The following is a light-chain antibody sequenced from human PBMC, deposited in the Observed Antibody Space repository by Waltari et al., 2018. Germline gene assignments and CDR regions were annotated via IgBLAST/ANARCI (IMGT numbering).Light chain of an antibody. CDR3: QQYIDWPLT. Sequence: EIVMTQSPATLSVSPGERVTLSCRASQRVISSLAWYQQKPGQAPKVLIYRASTRATGIPARFSGSGSGTEFTLTISSLQSEDFAVYYCQQYIDWPLTFGGGTKVEIK. CDR2: RAS. V-gene: IGKV3-15*01. J-gene: IGKJ4*01. CDR1: QRVISS.